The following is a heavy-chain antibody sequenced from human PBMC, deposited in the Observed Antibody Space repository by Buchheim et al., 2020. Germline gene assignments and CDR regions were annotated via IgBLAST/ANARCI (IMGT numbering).Heavy chain of an antibody. Sequence: QVQLRESGPGLVKPSETLSLTCTVSGGSISSYYWSWIRQPPGKGLEWIGYIYYSGSTNYNPSLKSRVTISVDTSKNQFSLKLSSVTAADTAVYYCARAFVVVPAAIWFDPWGQGTL. CDR1: GGSISSYY. CDR2: IYYSGST. CDR3: ARAFVVVPAAIWFDP. D-gene: IGHD2-2*01. V-gene: IGHV4-59*01. J-gene: IGHJ5*02.